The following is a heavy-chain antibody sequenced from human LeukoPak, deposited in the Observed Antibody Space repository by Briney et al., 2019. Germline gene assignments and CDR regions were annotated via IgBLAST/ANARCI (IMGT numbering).Heavy chain of an antibody. CDR1: GFTFSTYA. CDR2: TSSSDAGT. CDR3: AKDPGAHYYGSGSYRRGSYFDY. V-gene: IGHV3-23*01. D-gene: IGHD3-10*01. Sequence: GSLRLSCAAPGFTFSTYAMSWVRQTPGKGLEWVAATSSSDAGTYHADSVKGRFTISRDNSKNTLYLQMNSLRAEDTAVYYCAKDPGAHYYGSGSYRRGSYFDYWGQGTLVTVSS. J-gene: IGHJ4*02.